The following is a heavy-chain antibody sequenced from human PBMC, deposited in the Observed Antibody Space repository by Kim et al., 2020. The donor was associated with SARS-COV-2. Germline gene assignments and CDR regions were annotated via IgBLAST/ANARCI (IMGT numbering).Heavy chain of an antibody. CDR1: GFTFSSYW. J-gene: IGHJ6*02. D-gene: IGHD6-6*01. V-gene: IGHV3-74*01. Sequence: GGSLRLSCAASGFTFSSYWMHWVRQAPGKGLVWVSRINSDGSSTSYADSVKGRFTISRDNAKNTLYLQMNSLRAEDTAVYYCARSIRGAMGYYYGMDVWGQGTTVTVSS. CDR2: INSDGSST. CDR3: ARSIRGAMGYYYGMDV.